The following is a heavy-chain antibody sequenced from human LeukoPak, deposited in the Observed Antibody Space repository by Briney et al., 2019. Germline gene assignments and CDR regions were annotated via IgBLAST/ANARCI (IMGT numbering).Heavy chain of an antibody. CDR3: AIKQFYFEN. V-gene: IGHV3-23*01. D-gene: IGHD4-11*01. CDR2: ISVSGGDT. Sequence: GGSLRLSCAASGFAFSFYGASWVRPAPGKGLEWVSSISVSGGDTYYADSVKGRFTVSRDNSKNTLYLQMNSLRADDTAVYYCAIKQFYFENWGQGTLVTVSS. J-gene: IGHJ4*02. CDR1: GFAFSFYG.